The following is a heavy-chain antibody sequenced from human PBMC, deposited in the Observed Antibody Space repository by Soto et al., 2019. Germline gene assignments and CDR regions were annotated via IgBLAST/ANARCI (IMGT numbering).Heavy chain of an antibody. J-gene: IGHJ3*02. CDR2: ISGSGIST. CDR1: GFTFSSYA. Sequence: EVQLLESGGGLVQPGGSLRLSCAASGFTFSSYAMSWVRQAPGKGLEWVSGISGSGISTYNADSVKGRFTISRDNSKNTLYLQMNSLRGEDTAVYYCAKDRGYTYGYDAFDIWGQGTMVTVSS. D-gene: IGHD5-18*01. CDR3: AKDRGYTYGYDAFDI. V-gene: IGHV3-23*01.